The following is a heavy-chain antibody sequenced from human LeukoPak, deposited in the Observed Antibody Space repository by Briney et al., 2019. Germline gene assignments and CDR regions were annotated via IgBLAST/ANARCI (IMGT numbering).Heavy chain of an antibody. D-gene: IGHD5-24*01. J-gene: IGHJ4*02. CDR1: GYTFTTYH. CDR2: INPNSGGT. Sequence: ASVKVSCKASGYTFTTYHMHWVRQAPGQGLEWMGWINPNSGGTNYAQKFQGRVTMTRDTSINTAYMELSRLRSDDTAVYYCATLGRDGSLSSYFDYWGQGTLVTVSS. CDR3: ATLGRDGSLSSYFDY. V-gene: IGHV1-2*02.